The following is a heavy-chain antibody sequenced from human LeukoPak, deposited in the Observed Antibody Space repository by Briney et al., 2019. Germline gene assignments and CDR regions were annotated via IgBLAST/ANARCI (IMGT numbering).Heavy chain of an antibody. D-gene: IGHD3-3*01. CDR3: AGVTIRDAFDI. CDR1: GFTFSSYA. J-gene: IGHJ3*02. CDR2: ISYDGSNK. Sequence: PGGSLRLSCAASGFTFSSYAMHWVRQAPGKGLEWVAVISYDGSNKYYADSVKGRFTISRDNSKNTLYLQMNSLRAEDTAVYYCAGVTIRDAFDIWGQGTMVTVSS. V-gene: IGHV3-30-3*01.